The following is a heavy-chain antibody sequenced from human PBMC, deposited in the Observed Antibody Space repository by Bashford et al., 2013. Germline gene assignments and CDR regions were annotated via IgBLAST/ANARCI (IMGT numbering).Heavy chain of an antibody. CDR1: EXPSTTML. Sequence: VASVKVSCKVSEXPSTTMLSAGCDRPLDKGLSGWEGVIPILGRAKYAQKFQGRLTITADESTSTAYMQLSSLRSEDTAVYYCAGAWVEGDDEVPARYFYYGLDVWGQGTTVTVSS. D-gene: IGHD3-10*01. CDR3: AGAWVEGDDEVPARYFYYGLDV. V-gene: IGHV1-69*10. J-gene: IGHJ6*02. CDR2: VIPILGRA.